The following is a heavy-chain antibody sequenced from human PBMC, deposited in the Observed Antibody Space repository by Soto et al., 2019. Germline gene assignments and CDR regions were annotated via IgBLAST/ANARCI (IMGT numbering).Heavy chain of an antibody. CDR2: INHSGST. CDR1: GGSFSGYY. Sequence: SETLSLTCAVYGGSFSGYYWSWIRQPPGKGLEWIGEINHSGSTNHNPSLKSRVTISVDTSKNQFSLKLSSVTAADTAVYYCARGVAAARFYYYGMDVWGQGTTVTVSS. CDR3: ARGVAAARFYYYGMDV. D-gene: IGHD6-13*01. J-gene: IGHJ6*02. V-gene: IGHV4-34*01.